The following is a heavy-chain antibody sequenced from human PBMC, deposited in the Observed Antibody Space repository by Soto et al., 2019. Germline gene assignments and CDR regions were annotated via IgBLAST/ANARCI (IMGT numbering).Heavy chain of an antibody. J-gene: IGHJ4*02. CDR1: GFTFSSYS. Sequence: GGSLRLSCAASGFTFSSYSMNWVRQAPGKGLEWVSSISSSSSYIYYADSVKGRFTISRDNAKNSLYLQMNSLRAEDTAVYYCASSRLTMVLDYFDYWGQGTPVTVSS. CDR2: ISSSSSYI. CDR3: ASSRLTMVLDYFDY. D-gene: IGHD3-10*01. V-gene: IGHV3-21*01.